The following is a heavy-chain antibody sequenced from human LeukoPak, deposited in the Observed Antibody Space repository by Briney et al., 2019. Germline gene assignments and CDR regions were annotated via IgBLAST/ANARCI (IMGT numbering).Heavy chain of an antibody. Sequence: GGSLRLSCAASGFTFSDYYMSWIRQAPGKGLEWVSYISSSGSTIYYADSVKGRFTISRDNAKNSLCLQMNSLRAEDTAVYYCARSRQSLTTPDYWGQGTLVTVSS. CDR3: ARSRQSLTTPDY. D-gene: IGHD3-16*02. CDR2: ISSSGSTI. V-gene: IGHV3-11*04. CDR1: GFTFSDYY. J-gene: IGHJ4*02.